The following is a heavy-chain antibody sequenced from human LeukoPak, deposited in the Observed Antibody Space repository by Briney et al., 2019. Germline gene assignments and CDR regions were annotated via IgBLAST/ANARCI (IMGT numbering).Heavy chain of an antibody. CDR1: GFTFSGYS. CDR2: IWYDESNK. Sequence: GGSLRLSCAASGFTFSGYSMNWVRQAPGKGLEWVAVIWYDESNKYYADSVKGRFTISRDNSRNTLYLQMNSLRAEDTAVYYCVRELPPVVQYYFDYWGPGTLVTVSS. CDR3: VRELPPVVQYYFDY. D-gene: IGHD3-22*01. V-gene: IGHV3-33*08. J-gene: IGHJ4*02.